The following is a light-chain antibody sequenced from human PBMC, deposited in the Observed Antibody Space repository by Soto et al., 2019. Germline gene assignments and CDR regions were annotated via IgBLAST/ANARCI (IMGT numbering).Light chain of an antibody. Sequence: DIQMTQSPSTLSASVGDRVTITCRASQSISSWLAWYPQRPGRAPEVLIYDASSLESGVPSRFSGSGSGTEFTLTISSLQPDDFATYYCQQYNSYPVTFGGGTKVEIK. CDR2: DAS. CDR1: QSISSW. J-gene: IGKJ4*01. V-gene: IGKV1-5*01. CDR3: QQYNSYPVT.